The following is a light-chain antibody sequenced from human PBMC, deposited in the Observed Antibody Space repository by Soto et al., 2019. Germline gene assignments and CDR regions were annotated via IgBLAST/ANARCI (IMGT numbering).Light chain of an antibody. CDR3: SSYSSSSTLV. CDR2: DVS. J-gene: IGLJ2*01. CDR1: SSDVGAYNY. Sequence: QSALTQPASVSGSPGQSITISCTGSSSDVGAYNYVSWYQQYPDKAPKLMIYDVSNRRSGVSDRFSGSKSGNTASLTISGLQAEDEADYYCSSYSSSSTLVFGGGTKLTVL. V-gene: IGLV2-14*01.